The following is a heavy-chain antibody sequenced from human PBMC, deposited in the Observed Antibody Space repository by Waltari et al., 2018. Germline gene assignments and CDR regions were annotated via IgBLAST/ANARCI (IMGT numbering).Heavy chain of an antibody. CDR2: INHSGST. D-gene: IGHD2-21*02. CDR1: GGSFSGYY. V-gene: IGHV4-34*01. J-gene: IGHJ4*02. Sequence: QVQLQQWGAGLLKPSETLSLTCAVYGGSFSGYYWSWIRQPPGKGLEWIGEINHSGSTNYNPSLKSRVTISVDTSKNQFSLKLSSVTAADTAVYYCARAYSTVVTPGLLDYWGQGTLVTVSS. CDR3: ARAYSTVVTPGLLDY.